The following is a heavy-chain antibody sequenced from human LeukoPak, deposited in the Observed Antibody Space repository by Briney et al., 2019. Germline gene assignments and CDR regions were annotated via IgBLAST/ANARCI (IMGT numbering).Heavy chain of an antibody. V-gene: IGHV3-30*18. CDR2: ISYDGSNK. Sequence: GGSLRLSCAASGFTFRNYGMHWDRQAPGKGLEWVAVISYDGSNKYYADSVKGRFTISRDNSKRTLFLQTDSLRGEDTAVYYCANGGYYSLDSWGQGTLVTVSS. J-gene: IGHJ4*02. D-gene: IGHD2-15*01. CDR1: GFTFRNYG. CDR3: ANGGYYSLDS.